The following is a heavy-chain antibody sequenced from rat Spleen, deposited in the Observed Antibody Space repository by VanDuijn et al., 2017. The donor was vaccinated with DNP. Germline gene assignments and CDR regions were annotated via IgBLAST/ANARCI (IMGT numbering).Heavy chain of an antibody. J-gene: IGHJ2*01. Sequence: EVQLQESGPGLVKLSQSLSLTCSVTGYSITTNHKWTWIRKFPGNDLEWMGYINGAGSTNYNPSLKSRISITRDTSKNQFFLQVNSVTPEDSATYYCAIQLGVFDYWGQGVMVTVSS. CDR1: GYSITTNHK. CDR3: AIQLGVFDY. CDR2: INGAGST. V-gene: IGHV3-3*01. D-gene: IGHD5-1*01.